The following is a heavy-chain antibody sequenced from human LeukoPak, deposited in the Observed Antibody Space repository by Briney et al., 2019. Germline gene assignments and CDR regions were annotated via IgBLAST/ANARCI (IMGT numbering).Heavy chain of an antibody. CDR1: GFTFSNYA. CDR3: AKAQAAGSGDADS. J-gene: IGHJ5*01. Sequence: PGGSLRLSCAASGFTFSNYAMSWVRQAPGKGLGWVSPISANAKSAYYADSVKGRFTISRDNSKNTLYLQMNSLRAEDTAVYYCAKAQAAGSGDADSWGQGTLVTVSS. D-gene: IGHD6-25*01. CDR2: ISANAKSA. V-gene: IGHV3-23*01.